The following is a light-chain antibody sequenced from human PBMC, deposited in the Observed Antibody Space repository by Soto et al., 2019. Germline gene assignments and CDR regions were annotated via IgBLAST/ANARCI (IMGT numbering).Light chain of an antibody. J-gene: IGLJ3*02. Sequence: QSVLTQPPSVSGAPGQRVTISCTGNSSNLGAGYDVHWYQQLPGAAPKLVIFGNRNRPSGVPERFSGSKSGTSASLAITGLQAEDEADYYCAAWDDSWNGWVFGGGTKLTVL. CDR2: GNR. CDR3: AAWDDSWNGWV. CDR1: SSNLGAGYD. V-gene: IGLV1-40*01.